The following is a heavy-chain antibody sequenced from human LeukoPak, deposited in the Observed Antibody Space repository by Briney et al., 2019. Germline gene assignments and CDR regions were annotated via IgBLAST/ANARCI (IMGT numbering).Heavy chain of an antibody. CDR3: VKVGKYRDFDY. CDR1: GFTFSNYA. Sequence: GGSLILSFGASGFTFSNYAVPWVRRARGRGLEYVSAISSNGDATFYATCERGSFPIHRDNYKLTLSLQMDILRAEHVSVYYCVKVGKYRDFDYGGQGNLVTVSS. D-gene: IGHD5-18*01. J-gene: IGHJ4*02. V-gene: IGHV3-64*01. CDR2: ISSNGDAT.